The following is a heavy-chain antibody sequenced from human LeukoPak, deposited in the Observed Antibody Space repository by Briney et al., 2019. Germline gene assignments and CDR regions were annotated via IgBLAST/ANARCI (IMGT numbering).Heavy chain of an antibody. J-gene: IGHJ4*02. CDR1: GFTFDDYA. D-gene: IGHD6-13*01. CDR3: TKAYSSSWYEGLDY. CDR2: ISWNSGSI. V-gene: IGHV3-9*03. Sequence: GGSLRLSCAAFGFTFDDYAMHWVRQAPGKGLEWVSGISWNSGSIGYADSVKGRFTISRDNAKNSLDLQMNSLRAEDMALHYCTKAYSSSWYEGLDYWGQGTLVTVSS.